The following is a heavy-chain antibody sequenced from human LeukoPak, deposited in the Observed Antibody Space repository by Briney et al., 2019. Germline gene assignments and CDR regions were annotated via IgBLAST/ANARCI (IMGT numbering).Heavy chain of an antibody. Sequence: PGGSLRLSCAPSGFTFSSFDMHWVRQPTGQGLEWVSTIGTASDTYYTGSVEGRFTLSRDNAKNSLYLQMNSLTAGDTAVYYCARGPPRGKYYYMDVWGKGTTVTVSS. D-gene: IGHD1-1*01. CDR1: GFTFSSFD. V-gene: IGHV3-13*01. CDR2: IGTASDT. J-gene: IGHJ6*03. CDR3: ARGPPRGKYYYMDV.